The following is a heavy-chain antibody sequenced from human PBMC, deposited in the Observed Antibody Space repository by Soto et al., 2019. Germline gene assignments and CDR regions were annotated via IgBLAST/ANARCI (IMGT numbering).Heavy chain of an antibody. CDR3: ARENYGENYFDH. Sequence: QVQLVDSGGGVVQPGRSLRLSCAASGFTFSHYAMQWVRQATGKGLEWVAVISYDGSNKYYADSVKGRFTISRDNSKNTLYMQMNSLRADDTAVYYCARENYGENYFDHWGQGTLVTGSS. CDR2: ISYDGSNK. CDR1: GFTFSHYA. J-gene: IGHJ4*02. D-gene: IGHD1-7*01. V-gene: IGHV3-30-3*01.